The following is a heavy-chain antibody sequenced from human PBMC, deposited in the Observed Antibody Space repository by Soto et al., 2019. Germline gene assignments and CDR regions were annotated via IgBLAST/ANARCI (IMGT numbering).Heavy chain of an antibody. CDR3: AGRGDGYNYFGP. V-gene: IGHV1-69*13. J-gene: IGHJ5*02. CDR1: GVTFSSYA. Sequence: SVKVSCKASGVTFSSYAISWVRQAPGQGLEWMGGIIPIFGTANYAQKFQGRVTITADESTSTAYMELSSLRSEDTAVYYCAGRGDGYNYFGPWGQGTLVTVSS. D-gene: IGHD5-12*01. CDR2: IIPIFGTA.